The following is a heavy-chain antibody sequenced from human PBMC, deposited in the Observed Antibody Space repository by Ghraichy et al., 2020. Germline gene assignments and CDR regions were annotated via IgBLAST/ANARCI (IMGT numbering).Heavy chain of an antibody. CDR2: ISMISSII. V-gene: IGHV3-48*01. J-gene: IGHJ6*03. D-gene: IGHD2-21*02. CDR1: GFAFISYS. Sequence: LSLTCAASGFAFISYSINWVRQAPGKGLEWGSYISMISSIISYADSVKGRFTISRDDANNSLYLHMNSLRAEDTGVYYCARVTDYSYYMDVWGKGTTVTVSS. CDR3: ARVTDYSYYMDV.